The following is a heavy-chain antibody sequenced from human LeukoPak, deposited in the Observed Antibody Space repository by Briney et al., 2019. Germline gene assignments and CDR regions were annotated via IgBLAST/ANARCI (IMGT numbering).Heavy chain of an antibody. Sequence: PSETLSLTCTVSGGSISSSSFFWAWIRQPPGKGLEWIGTVSYSGTTYYSPSLKSRVTISVDTSKSQFSLKLSSVTAADTAVYYCARLSGYSSGHYYSDYWGQGTLVTVSS. CDR3: ARLSGYSSGHYYSDY. D-gene: IGHD3-22*01. V-gene: IGHV4-39*07. J-gene: IGHJ4*02. CDR2: VSYSGTT. CDR1: GGSISSSSFF.